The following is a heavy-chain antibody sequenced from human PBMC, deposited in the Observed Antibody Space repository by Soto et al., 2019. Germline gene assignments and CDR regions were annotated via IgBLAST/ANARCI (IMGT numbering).Heavy chain of an antibody. J-gene: IGHJ6*02. Sequence: GGSLRLSCAASGFTFSSYAMHWVRQAPGKGLEWVAVISYDGSNKYYADSVKGRFTISRDNSKNTLYLQMNSLRAEDTAVYYCARKNPRPRQTPHSNPQYYYGMDVWGQGTTVTVSS. V-gene: IGHV3-30-3*01. CDR1: GFTFSSYA. D-gene: IGHD4-4*01. CDR3: ARKNPRPRQTPHSNPQYYYGMDV. CDR2: ISYDGSNK.